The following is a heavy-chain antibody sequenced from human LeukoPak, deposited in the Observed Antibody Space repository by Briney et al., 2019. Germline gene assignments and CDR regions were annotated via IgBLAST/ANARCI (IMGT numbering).Heavy chain of an antibody. CDR2: IYYSGST. Sequence: SETLSLTCTVSGGSISSSSYYWGWIRQPPGKGLEWIGSIYYSGSTYYNPSLKSRVTISVDTSKNQFSLKLSSVTAADTAVYYCASYGRPTLIDYWGQGTLVTVSS. CDR3: ASYGRPTLIDY. J-gene: IGHJ4*02. V-gene: IGHV4-39*07. D-gene: IGHD1-26*01. CDR1: GGSISSSSYY.